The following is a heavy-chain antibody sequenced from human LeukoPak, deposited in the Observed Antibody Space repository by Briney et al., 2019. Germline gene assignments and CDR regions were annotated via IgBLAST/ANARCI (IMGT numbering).Heavy chain of an antibody. V-gene: IGHV4-34*01. Sequence: SETLSLTCAVYGGSFSGYYWSWIRQPPGKGLEWIGEINHSGSTNYNPSLKSRVTISVDTSKNQFSLKLSSATAADTAVYYCARGRGVTYPRRPFDYWGQGTLVTVSS. CDR1: GGSFSGYY. J-gene: IGHJ4*02. CDR3: ARGRGVTYPRRPFDY. D-gene: IGHD2-21*02. CDR2: INHSGST.